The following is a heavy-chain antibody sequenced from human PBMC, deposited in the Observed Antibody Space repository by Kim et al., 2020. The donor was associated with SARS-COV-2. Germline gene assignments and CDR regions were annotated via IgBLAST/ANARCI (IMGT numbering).Heavy chain of an antibody. V-gene: IGHV4-39*01. J-gene: IGHJ6*02. CDR3: ARRWDHIVVVPAATTGDGMDV. D-gene: IGHD2-2*01. CDR1: GGSISSSSYY. Sequence: SETLSLTCTVSGGSISSSSYYWGWIRQPPGKGLEWIGSIYYSGSTYYNPSLKSRVTISVDTSKNQFSLKLSSVTAADTAVYYCARRWDHIVVVPAATTGDGMDVWGQGTTVTVSS. CDR2: IYYSGST.